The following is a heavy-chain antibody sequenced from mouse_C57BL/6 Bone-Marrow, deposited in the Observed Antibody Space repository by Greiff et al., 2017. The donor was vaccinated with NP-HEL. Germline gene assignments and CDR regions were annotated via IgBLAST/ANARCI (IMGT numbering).Heavy chain of an antibody. CDR3: ARYYYGSRGWYFDV. Sequence: QVQLQQPGADLVKPGASVKLSCKASGYTFTSYWMHWVKQRPGRGLEWIGRIDPNSGGTKFNEKFKTKATLTVDKPSSTAYMQRSSLTSEDSAVYYCARYYYGSRGWYFDVWGRGTTVTVSS. J-gene: IGHJ1*03. V-gene: IGHV1-72*01. CDR1: GYTFTSYW. CDR2: IDPNSGGT. D-gene: IGHD1-1*01.